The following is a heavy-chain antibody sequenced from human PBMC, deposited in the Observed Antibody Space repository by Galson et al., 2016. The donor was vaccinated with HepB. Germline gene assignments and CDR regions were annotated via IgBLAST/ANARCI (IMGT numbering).Heavy chain of an antibody. Sequence: SETLSLTCSVSGASISGTEYYWGWIRQPPGRGLEWIGSIYYTENTYYNPSLESRVTISVDMSKNQLSLRLNSVTAADTGVYYCATGIVVAGKYYYYYMDVWGKGTTVTVSS. D-gene: IGHD6-19*01. V-gene: IGHV4-39*01. CDR1: GASISGTEYY. CDR2: IYYTENT. J-gene: IGHJ6*03. CDR3: ATGIVVAGKYYYYYMDV.